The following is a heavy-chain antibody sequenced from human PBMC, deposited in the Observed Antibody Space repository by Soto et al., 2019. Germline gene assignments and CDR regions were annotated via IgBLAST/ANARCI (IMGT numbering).Heavy chain of an antibody. CDR1: GGSISSSSYY. J-gene: IGHJ6*03. D-gene: IGHD2-15*01. V-gene: IGHV4-39*01. CDR2: IYYSGST. Sequence: PSETLSLTCTVSGGSISSSSYYWGWIRQPPGKGLEWIGSIYYSGSTYYNPSLKSRVTISVDTSKNQFSLKLSSVTAADTAVYYCAGTIKWAGPQDIVGATHSLLHYYYMDVWGKGTTVTVSS. CDR3: AGTIKWAGPQDIVGATHSLLHYYYMDV.